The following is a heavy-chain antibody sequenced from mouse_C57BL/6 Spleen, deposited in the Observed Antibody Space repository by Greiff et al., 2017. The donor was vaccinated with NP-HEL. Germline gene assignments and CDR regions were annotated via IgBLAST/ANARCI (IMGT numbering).Heavy chain of an antibody. V-gene: IGHV1-4*01. Sequence: VQLQQSGAELARPGASVKMSCKASGYTFTSYTMHWVKQRPGQGLEWIGYINPSSGYTKYNQKFKDKATLTADKSSSTAYMQLSSLTSEDSAVHYCAREGLYYGSSSYYAMDYWGQGTSVTVSS. J-gene: IGHJ4*01. CDR1: GYTFTSYT. D-gene: IGHD1-1*01. CDR3: AREGLYYGSSSYYAMDY. CDR2: INPSSGYT.